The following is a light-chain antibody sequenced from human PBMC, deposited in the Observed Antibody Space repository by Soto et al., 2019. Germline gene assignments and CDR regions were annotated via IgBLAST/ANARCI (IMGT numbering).Light chain of an antibody. CDR2: EAS. CDR1: QSVSSN. V-gene: IGKV3-15*01. Sequence: EIVMTQSPVTLSVSPGERATLSCRASQSVSSNLAWYQQRPGQAPRLLIYEASTRATGVPDRFSGSGYGRAFTLTISSLQSEDFAVYYCQRYNDWPYIFGQGTKLEIK. J-gene: IGKJ2*01. CDR3: QRYNDWPYI.